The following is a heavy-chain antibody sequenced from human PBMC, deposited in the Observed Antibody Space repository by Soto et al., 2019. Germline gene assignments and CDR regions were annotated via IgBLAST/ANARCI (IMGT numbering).Heavy chain of an antibody. J-gene: IGHJ4*02. D-gene: IGHD3-3*02. CDR2: IKRESEGGTA. CDR1: GFTASNFW. CDR3: TLDCIRPY. V-gene: IGHV3-15*01. Sequence: GGSLRLSCAASGFTASNFWMSWVRQAPGKGLEWIALIKRESEGGTADFAPLVKGRFTISRDDLKNTLYLDMNSLKTEDTAVYYRTLDCIRPYWGQGTMLTVSS.